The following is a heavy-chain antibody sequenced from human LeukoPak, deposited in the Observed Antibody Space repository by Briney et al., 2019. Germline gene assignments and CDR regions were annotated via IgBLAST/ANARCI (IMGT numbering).Heavy chain of an antibody. CDR3: ARDYCSGGSCYRDAFDI. Sequence: SSETLSLTCTVSGGSISSGGYYWSWIRKHPGKGLEWIGYIYYSASTYYHPSLKSRVTISVDTSKNQFSLKLSSVTAADTAVYYCARDYCSGGSCYRDAFDIWGQGTMVTVSS. D-gene: IGHD2-15*01. V-gene: IGHV4-31*03. CDR2: IYYSAST. CDR1: GGSISSGGYY. J-gene: IGHJ3*02.